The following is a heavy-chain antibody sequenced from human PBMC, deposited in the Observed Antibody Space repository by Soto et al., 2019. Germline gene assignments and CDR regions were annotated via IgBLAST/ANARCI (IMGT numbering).Heavy chain of an antibody. V-gene: IGHV3-30-3*01. D-gene: IGHD3-22*01. J-gene: IGHJ3*01. CDR2: ISYDGSNK. CDR3: ARDQLYYNDISGRPLNAFDV. CDR1: GFTFSSYA. Sequence: GGSLRLSCAASGFTFSSYAMHWVRQAPGKGLEWVAVISYDGSNKYYADSVKGRFTISRDNSKNTLYLQMNSLRAEDTAVYYCARDQLYYNDISGRPLNAFDVWGQGTMVTVSS.